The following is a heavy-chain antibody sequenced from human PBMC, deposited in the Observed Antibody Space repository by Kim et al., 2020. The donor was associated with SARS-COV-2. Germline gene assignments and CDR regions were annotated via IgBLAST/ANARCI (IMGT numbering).Heavy chain of an antibody. J-gene: IGHJ4*02. CDR2: ISYDGSNK. V-gene: IGHV3-30*18. CDR3: AKKNTAMVSLSGCFDY. CDR1: GFTFSSYG. Sequence: GGSLRLSCAASGFTFSSYGMHWVRQAPGKGLEWVAVISYDGSNKYYADSVKGRFTISRDNSKNTLYLQMNSLRAEDTAVYYCAKKNTAMVSLSGCFDYWGQGTLVTVSS. D-gene: IGHD5-18*01.